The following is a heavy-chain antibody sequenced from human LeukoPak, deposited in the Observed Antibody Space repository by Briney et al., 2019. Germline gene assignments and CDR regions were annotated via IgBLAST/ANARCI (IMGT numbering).Heavy chain of an antibody. CDR3: ARRSGTYFGTTGYLYFFDY. CDR1: GYTFTNYW. Sequence: GASLQISCKGSGYTFTNYWIGWVRRMPGRGLEWMGMIYPGDSDPRYSPSFQGQGTISADKSMSTACLQWSSLKASDTAMYYCARRSGTYFGTTGYLYFFDYWGQGTLVTVSS. V-gene: IGHV5-51*01. J-gene: IGHJ4*02. CDR2: IYPGDSDP. D-gene: IGHD3-22*01.